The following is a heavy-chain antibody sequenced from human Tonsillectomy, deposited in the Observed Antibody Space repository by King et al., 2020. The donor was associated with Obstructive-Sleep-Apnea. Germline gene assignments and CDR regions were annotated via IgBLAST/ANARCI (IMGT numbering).Heavy chain of an antibody. V-gene: IGHV3-30-3*01. J-gene: IGHJ6*02. CDR2: ISYDGSNK. CDR3: ARLEEDYYYYGMDV. Sequence: QVQLVESGGGVVQPGRSLRLSCAASGFTFSSYAMHWVRQAPGKGLEWVAVISYDGSNKYYADSVKGRFTISRDNSKNTLYLQMNSLRAEDTAVYYFARLEEDYYYYGMDVWGQGTTVLVSS. CDR1: GFTFSSYA. D-gene: IGHD1-1*01.